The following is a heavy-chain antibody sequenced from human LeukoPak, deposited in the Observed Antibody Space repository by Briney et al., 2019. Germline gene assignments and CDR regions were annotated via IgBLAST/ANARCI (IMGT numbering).Heavy chain of an antibody. V-gene: IGHV1-69*01. D-gene: IGHD7-27*01. CDR1: GGTFSNYA. CDR3: ARVRPDLTGGFDF. CDR2: IIPIFGTA. J-gene: IGHJ4*02. Sequence: GSSLKVSCKASGGTFSNYAISWLRQAPGQGLEWMGGIIPIFGTANLAQKFRGRVTITADESANTGYMELSSLRSEDTAVYYCARVRPDLTGGFDFWGQGTLVTVSS.